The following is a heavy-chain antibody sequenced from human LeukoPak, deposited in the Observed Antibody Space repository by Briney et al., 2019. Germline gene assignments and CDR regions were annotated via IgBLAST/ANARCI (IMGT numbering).Heavy chain of an antibody. J-gene: IGHJ4*02. CDR3: ARVSRIFDY. D-gene: IGHD3-3*02. V-gene: IGHV4-59*01. CDR1: GGSISSYY. CDR2: IYYSGST. Sequence: SETLSLTCTVSGGSISSYYWSWIRQPPGKGREWIGYIYYSGSTNYNPSLKSRVTILVDTSKNQFSLKLSSVTAADTAVYYCARVSRIFDYWGQGTLVTVSS.